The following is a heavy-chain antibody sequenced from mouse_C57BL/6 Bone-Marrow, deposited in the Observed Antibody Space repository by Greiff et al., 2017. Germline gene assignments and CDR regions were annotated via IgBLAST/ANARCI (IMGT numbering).Heavy chain of an antibody. CDR3: ARSIKAYFDV. V-gene: IGHV1-69*01. J-gene: IGHJ1*03. CDR1: GYTFTSYW. Sequence: QVQLQQPGAELVMPGASVKLSCKASGYTFTSYWMHWVKQRPGQGLEWIGEIDPSDSYTNYNQKFKGKSTLTVDKSSSTAYMQLSSLTSEDSAVYYCARSIKAYFDVWGTGTTVTVSS. D-gene: IGHD2-4*01. CDR2: IDPSDSYT.